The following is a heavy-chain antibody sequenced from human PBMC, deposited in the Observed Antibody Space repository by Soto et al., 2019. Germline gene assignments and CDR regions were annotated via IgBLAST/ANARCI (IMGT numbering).Heavy chain of an antibody. V-gene: IGHV4-61*08. CDR3: ARGGYYGSGSYYTRSYYYYCMDV. J-gene: IGHJ6*02. Sequence: PSETMSLTCTVSGGSISSGGYYWSWIRQHPGKGLEWIGYIYYRGSTNYNPSLKSRVTISVDTSKNQFSLKLSSVTAADTAVYYWARGGYYGSGSYYTRSYYYYCMDVWGQGTTVTVSS. D-gene: IGHD3-10*01. CDR2: IYYRGST. CDR1: GGSISSGGYY.